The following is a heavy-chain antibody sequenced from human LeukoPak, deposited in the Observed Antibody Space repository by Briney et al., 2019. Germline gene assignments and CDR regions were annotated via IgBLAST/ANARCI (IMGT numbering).Heavy chain of an antibody. Sequence: PGGSLRLSCAASGFTFSDYYMTWIRQAPGKGLEWVSYISSSGSTIYYADSVKGRFTISRDNAKNSLYLQMNSLRAEDTAVYYCASKSWIQLWAPFDYWGQGTLVTVSS. CDR2: ISSSGSTI. CDR1: GFTFSDYY. CDR3: ASKSWIQLWAPFDY. V-gene: IGHV3-11*04. J-gene: IGHJ4*02. D-gene: IGHD5-18*01.